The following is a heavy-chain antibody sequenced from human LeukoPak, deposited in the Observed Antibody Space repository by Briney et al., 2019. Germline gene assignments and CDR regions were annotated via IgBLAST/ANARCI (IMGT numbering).Heavy chain of an antibody. CDR1: GGTFSSYA. CDR2: IIPIFGTA. J-gene: IGHJ4*02. D-gene: IGHD3-22*01. CDR3: ASGDYYGSSGYWDY. Sequence: SVKVSFKASGGTFSSYAISWVRQAPGQGLEWMGGIIPIFGTANYAQKFQGRVTITADESTSTAYMELSSLRSEDTAVYYCASGDYYGSSGYWDYWGQGTLVTVSS. V-gene: IGHV1-69*01.